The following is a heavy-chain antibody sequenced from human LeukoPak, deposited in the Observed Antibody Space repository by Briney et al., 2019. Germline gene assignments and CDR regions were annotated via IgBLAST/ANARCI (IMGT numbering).Heavy chain of an antibody. J-gene: IGHJ4*02. CDR3: ARGFRAVATDY. Sequence: SETLSLTCAVYGGSFSGYYWSWIRQPPGKGLEWIGEINHSGSTYYNPSLKSRVTISVDTSKNQFSLKLSSVTAADTAVYYCARGFRAVATDYWGQGTLVTVSS. V-gene: IGHV4-34*01. D-gene: IGHD5-12*01. CDR1: GGSFSGYY. CDR2: INHSGST.